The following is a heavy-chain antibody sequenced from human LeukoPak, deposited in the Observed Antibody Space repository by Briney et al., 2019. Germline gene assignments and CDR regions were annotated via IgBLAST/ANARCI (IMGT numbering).Heavy chain of an antibody. CDR3: ARDLSHRYYHSTGYAFDY. D-gene: IGHD3-22*01. J-gene: IGHJ4*02. V-gene: IGHV1-46*01. CDR2: INTSGGTT. CDR1: GYTFTNYG. Sequence: ASVKVSCKASGYTFTNYGISWVRRAPGQGLEWMGVINTSGGTTNYAQKFQGRVTMTRDTSTSTVYMDLSSLRSEDTAMYYCARDLSHRYYHSTGYAFDYWGQGTLVTVSS.